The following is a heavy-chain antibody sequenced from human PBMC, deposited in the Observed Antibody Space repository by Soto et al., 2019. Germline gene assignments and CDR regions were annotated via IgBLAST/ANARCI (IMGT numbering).Heavy chain of an antibody. CDR1: GYTFTSYG. CDR2: FSAYNGNT. J-gene: IGHJ4*02. CDR3: ARDRNGGSSDYPDY. V-gene: IGHV1-18*01. D-gene: IGHD6-6*01. Sequence: ASVKVSCKASGYTFTSYGISWVRQAPGQGLEWMGWFSAYNGNTNYAQKLQGRVTMTTDTSTSTAYMELRSLRSDDTAVYYCARDRNGGSSDYPDYWGQGTLVTVSS.